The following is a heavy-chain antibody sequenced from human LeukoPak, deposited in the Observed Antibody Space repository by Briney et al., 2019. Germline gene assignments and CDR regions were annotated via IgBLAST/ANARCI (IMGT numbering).Heavy chain of an antibody. CDR2: IKPDGSEN. D-gene: IGHD3-3*01. CDR1: AFTFRTYY. V-gene: IGHV3-7*05. CDR3: TRDASGDTIYGLRMDV. J-gene: IGHJ6*02. Sequence: GGSLRLSCAASAFTFRTYYMSWVRQAPGKGLEWVAMIKPDGSENYYVDSVKGLFTISRDNAKNSVYPQMTSLKAEDTAVYFCTRDASGDTIYGLRMDVWGQGTAVTVSS.